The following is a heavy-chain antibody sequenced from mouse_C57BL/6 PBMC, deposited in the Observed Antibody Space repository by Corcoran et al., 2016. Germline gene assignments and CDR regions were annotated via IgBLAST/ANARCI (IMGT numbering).Heavy chain of an antibody. CDR3: AREDYDGGSYYAMDY. J-gene: IGHJ4*01. D-gene: IGHD2-4*01. CDR2: INPNNGGT. Sequence: EVQLQQSGPEQVKHGASVKISCKASGYTITDYYMNWVKQSHGKSLEWIGDINPNNGGTSYNQKFKGKATLTVDKSSSTAYMELRSLTSEDSAVYYCAREDYDGGSYYAMDYWGQGTSVTVSS. CDR1: GYTITDYY. V-gene: IGHV1-26*01.